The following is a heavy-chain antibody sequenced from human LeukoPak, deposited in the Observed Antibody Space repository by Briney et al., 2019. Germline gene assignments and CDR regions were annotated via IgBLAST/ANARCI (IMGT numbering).Heavy chain of an antibody. CDR3: ARGPRITMVRGVIPYYDY. D-gene: IGHD3-10*01. CDR2: IYYSGST. V-gene: IGHV4-59*01. CDR1: GGSISSYY. J-gene: IGHJ4*02. Sequence: SETLSLTCTVSGGSISSYYWSWIRQPPGKGLEWIGYIYYSGSTNYNPSLKSRVTISVDTSKNQFSLKLSSVTAADTAVYYCARGPRITMVRGVIPYYDYWGQGTLATVSS.